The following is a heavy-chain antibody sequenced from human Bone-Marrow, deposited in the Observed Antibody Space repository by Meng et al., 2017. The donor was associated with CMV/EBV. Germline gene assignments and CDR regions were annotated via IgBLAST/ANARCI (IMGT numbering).Heavy chain of an antibody. CDR3: AKVIVVVVAASDYFDY. J-gene: IGHJ4*02. Sequence: GFTLSKYAMSWVRQAPGKGLEWVSSISGSGGGTDYADSVKGRFTISRDNSKSTVYLQMDSLRGDDTAVYYCAKVIVVVVAASDYFDYWGQGTLVTVSS. CDR1: GFTLSKYA. CDR2: ISGSGGGT. D-gene: IGHD2-15*01. V-gene: IGHV3-23*01.